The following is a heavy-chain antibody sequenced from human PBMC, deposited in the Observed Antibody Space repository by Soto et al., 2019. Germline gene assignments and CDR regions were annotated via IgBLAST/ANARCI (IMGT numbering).Heavy chain of an antibody. J-gene: IGHJ3*02. V-gene: IGHV5-51*01. D-gene: IGHD1-26*01. CDR3: ARTPVIVGPYDTFDI. Sequence: GESLKISCQVSGYRFASYWIGWVRQMPGKGLEWMGIIYPGDSDTRYSPSFQGQVTISADKSISTAYLQWSSLKASDTAMYYCARTPVIVGPYDTFDIWGPGTMVTVSS. CDR2: IYPGDSDT. CDR1: GYRFASYW.